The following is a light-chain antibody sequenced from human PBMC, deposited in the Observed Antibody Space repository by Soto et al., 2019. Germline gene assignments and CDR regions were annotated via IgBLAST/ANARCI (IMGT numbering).Light chain of an antibody. V-gene: IGKV3-11*01. Sequence: EIVLTPSPATLSLSPGERATLSCRASQSVCSYLAWYQQKPGQAPRLLIYDASNRATGIPARFSGSGSGTDFTLTISSLEPEDFAVYYGQQRSNWPLTFGGGTKVEIK. CDR1: QSVCSY. CDR3: QQRSNWPLT. J-gene: IGKJ4*01. CDR2: DAS.